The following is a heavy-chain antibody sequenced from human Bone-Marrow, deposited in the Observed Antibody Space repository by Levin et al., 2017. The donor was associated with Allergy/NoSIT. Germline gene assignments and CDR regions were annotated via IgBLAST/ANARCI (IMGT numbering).Heavy chain of an antibody. D-gene: IGHD2-2*01. CDR2: VYSDGTIT. V-gene: IGHV3-74*01. CDR1: GFTFSNYY. Sequence: GESLKISCAASGFTFSNYYMHWVRQAPGKGLEWVSRVYSDGTITDYADSVKGRSTISRDNARNTLYLQMNSLRAEDTAVYYCARGGCSSTSCLDNWGQGILVTVSS. J-gene: IGHJ4*02. CDR3: ARGGCSSTSCLDN.